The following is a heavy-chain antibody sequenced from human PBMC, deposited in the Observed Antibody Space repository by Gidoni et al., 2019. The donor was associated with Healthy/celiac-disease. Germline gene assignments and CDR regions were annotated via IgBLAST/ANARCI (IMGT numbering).Heavy chain of an antibody. V-gene: IGHV3-7*01. D-gene: IGHD6-13*01. J-gene: IGHJ6*03. CDR3: ARDRKYSSSWYSYYYYMDV. CDR1: GFPFRTYW. CDR2: IKQDGSEK. Sequence: EVQLVESGGGLVQPGGSLGLSCAASGFPFRTYWLGWVRQAPGKGLGWVANIKQDGSEKYYVDSVKGRFTISRDNAKNSLYLQMNSLRAEDTAVYYCARDRKYSSSWYSYYYYMDVWGKGTTVTVSS.